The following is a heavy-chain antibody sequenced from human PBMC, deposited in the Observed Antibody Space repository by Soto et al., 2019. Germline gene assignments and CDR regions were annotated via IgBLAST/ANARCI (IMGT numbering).Heavy chain of an antibody. Sequence: KVSCKASGGTFSSYTISWVRQAPGQGLEWMGRIIPILGIANYAQKFQGRVTITADKSTSTAYMELSSLRSEDTAVYYCARADCSSTSCPHAFDIWGQGTMVTVSS. D-gene: IGHD2-2*01. CDR3: ARADCSSTSCPHAFDI. CDR1: GGTFSSYT. V-gene: IGHV1-69*02. J-gene: IGHJ3*02. CDR2: IIPILGIA.